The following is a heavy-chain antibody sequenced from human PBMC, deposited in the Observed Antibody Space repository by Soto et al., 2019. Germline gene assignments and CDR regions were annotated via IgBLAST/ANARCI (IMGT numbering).Heavy chain of an antibody. CDR3: AKRPLTWYLGLDY. J-gene: IGHJ4*02. CDR2: INSDGGGNGGST. D-gene: IGHD3-9*01. Sequence: EVQLLESGGGLVQPGGSLRLSCAASGFTFSNYAMTWVRQAPGKGLEWVSAINSDGGGNGGSTYYADSVKGRFTISRDNSRNTLYLHMNNLRVEDTAVYYCAKRPLTWYLGLDYWGQGALVTVSS. V-gene: IGHV3-23*01. CDR1: GFTFSNYA.